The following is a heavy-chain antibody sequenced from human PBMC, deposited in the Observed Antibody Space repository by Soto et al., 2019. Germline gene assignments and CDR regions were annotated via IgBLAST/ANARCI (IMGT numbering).Heavy chain of an antibody. D-gene: IGHD2-15*01. CDR1: GGSISSYY. Sequence: SETLSLTCTVSGGSISSYYWSWIRQPPGKGLEWIGYIYYSGSTNYNPSLKSRVTISVDTSKNQFSLKLSSVTAADTAVYYCARHRFDYSRGYYYYMDVWGKGTTVTVSS. V-gene: IGHV4-59*01. CDR2: IYYSGST. CDR3: ARHRFDYSRGYYYYMDV. J-gene: IGHJ6*03.